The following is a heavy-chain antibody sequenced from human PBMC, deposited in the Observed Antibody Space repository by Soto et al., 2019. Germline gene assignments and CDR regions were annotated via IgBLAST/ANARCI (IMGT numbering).Heavy chain of an antibody. Sequence: PSETLSLTCTVSGGSISSGGYYWSWIRQHPGKGLEWIGYIYYSGSTYYNYYNPSLKSRVTISVDTSKNQFSLKLSSVTAADTAVYYCARTPLFWGQGTLVTVSS. D-gene: IGHD2-21*01. CDR1: GGSISSGGYY. CDR2: IYYSGSTYYN. J-gene: IGHJ4*02. V-gene: IGHV4-31*03. CDR3: ARTPLF.